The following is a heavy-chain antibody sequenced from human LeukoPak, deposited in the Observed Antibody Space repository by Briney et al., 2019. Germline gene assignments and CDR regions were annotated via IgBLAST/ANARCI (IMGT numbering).Heavy chain of an antibody. CDR1: GFTFSSYG. Sequence: GGSLRLSCAASGFTFSSYGMHCVRQAPGKGLECVAFIRYGGSNKYYADSVKGRFTISRDNSKNTLYLQMNSLRAEDTAVYYCAKERDTAMVTIDYWGQGTLVTVSS. V-gene: IGHV3-30*02. D-gene: IGHD5-18*01. J-gene: IGHJ4*02. CDR2: IRYGGSNK. CDR3: AKERDTAMVTIDY.